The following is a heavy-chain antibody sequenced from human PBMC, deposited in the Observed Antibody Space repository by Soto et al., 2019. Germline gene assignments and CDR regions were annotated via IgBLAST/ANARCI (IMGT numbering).Heavy chain of an antibody. D-gene: IGHD2-21*02. Sequence: EVQLVESGGGLVQPGVSLRLSCAASGFTFSSYSMNWVRQAPGKGLEWVSYISSSSNTIYYADSVKGRFTISRDNAKNSLYLQMNSLRDEDTAVYYCARPASVVTTPYYFGMGVWGQGTTVTVSS. CDR1: GFTFSSYS. CDR2: ISSSSNTI. V-gene: IGHV3-48*02. CDR3: ARPASVVTTPYYFGMGV. J-gene: IGHJ6*02.